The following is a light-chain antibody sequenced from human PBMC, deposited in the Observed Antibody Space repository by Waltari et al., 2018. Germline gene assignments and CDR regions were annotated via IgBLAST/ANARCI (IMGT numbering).Light chain of an antibody. CDR2: EAN. CDR3: CSYAGTITPYV. J-gene: IGLJ1*01. Sequence: QSALTQPASVSGSPGQSVTISCTGTSSDVGSYNLVSWYQHHPGKAPKLMIYEANKRPSGVSNRFSGSKSRITASLTISGLQAEDEADYYCCSYAGTITPYVFGSGTKVTVL. V-gene: IGLV2-23*01. CDR1: SSDVGSYNL.